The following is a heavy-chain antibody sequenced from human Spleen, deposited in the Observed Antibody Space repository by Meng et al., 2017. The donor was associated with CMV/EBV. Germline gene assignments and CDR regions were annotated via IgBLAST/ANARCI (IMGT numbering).Heavy chain of an antibody. CDR3: AKSTYSGSYYGGSGAFDI. Sequence: SVKVSCKASGGTFSSYTFSWVRQAPGQGLEWMGGIIGVFDTGNYAQKFQGRVTITTDESTSTAYMDLSNLRSEDTAVYYCAKSTYSGSYYGGSGAFDIWGQGTMVTVSS. D-gene: IGHD1-26*01. CDR2: IIGVFDTG. J-gene: IGHJ3*02. CDR1: GGTFSSYT. V-gene: IGHV1-69*05.